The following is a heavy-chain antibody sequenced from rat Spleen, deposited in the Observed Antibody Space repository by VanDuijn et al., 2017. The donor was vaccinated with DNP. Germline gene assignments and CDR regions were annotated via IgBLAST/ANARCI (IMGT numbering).Heavy chain of an antibody. D-gene: IGHD1-2*01. CDR3: ARSPETSYIYFPWAY. CDR1: GFSLTSNN. CDR2: IWNNGGT. V-gene: IGHV2-41*01. Sequence: QVQLKESGPGLVQPSQTLSLTCTVAGFSLTSNNVHLVRQPPGVGLAWMGVIWNNGGTRYNSVLKSRLSISRDTTKRQVFLKMSSLQTEDTATYYCARSPETSYIYFPWAYWGQGTLVTVSS. J-gene: IGHJ3*01.